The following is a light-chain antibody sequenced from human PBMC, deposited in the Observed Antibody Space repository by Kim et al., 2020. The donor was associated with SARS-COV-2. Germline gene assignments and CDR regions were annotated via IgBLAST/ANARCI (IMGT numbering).Light chain of an antibody. V-gene: IGLV3-1*01. CDR3: QAWDNSAYV. Sequence: VSPTQTASITCSVDNLGDKYASWYQQRPGQAPVLVIHQDDKRPSGIPERFSGSNSGNTATLTISGTQATDEADYYCQAWDNSAYVFGAGTKVTVL. J-gene: IGLJ1*01. CDR1: NLGDKY. CDR2: QDD.